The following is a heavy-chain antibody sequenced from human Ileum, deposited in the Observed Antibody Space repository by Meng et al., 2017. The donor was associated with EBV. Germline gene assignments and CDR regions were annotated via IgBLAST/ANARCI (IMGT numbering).Heavy chain of an antibody. CDR1: GDSISSDIW. Sequence: QGQLKESGPELVKPSGTLSLTSTVSGDSISSDIWWSWVRQPPGKGLEWIGEVYHRGDTNYNPSLKSRVDISVDKSKNQFYLSLFSVTAADTAVCYCGRDQGRELINHWGQGTLVTVSS. V-gene: IGHV4-4*02. CDR3: GRDQGRELINH. CDR2: VYHRGDT. J-gene: IGHJ4*02. D-gene: IGHD1-7*01.